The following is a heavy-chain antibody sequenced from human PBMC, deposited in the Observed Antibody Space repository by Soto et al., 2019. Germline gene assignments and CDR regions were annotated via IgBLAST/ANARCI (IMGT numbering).Heavy chain of an antibody. J-gene: IGHJ4*02. CDR3: ARRHYGPHFDS. V-gene: IGHV4-59*08. D-gene: IGHD3-16*01. CDR1: GGSISSYY. CDR2: IYYSGST. Sequence: SETLSLTCAVSGGSISSYYWTWIRQPPGKGLEWIGYIYYSGSTNYNPSLKSRVTISVDTSKNQFSLKLSSVTAADTAVYYCARRHYGPHFDSWGQGTLVTVSS.